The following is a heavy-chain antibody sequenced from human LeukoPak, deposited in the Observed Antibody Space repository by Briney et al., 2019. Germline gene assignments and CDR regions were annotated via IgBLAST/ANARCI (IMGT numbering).Heavy chain of an antibody. J-gene: IGHJ3*02. Sequence: ASVKVSCKASGGTFSSYAISWVRQAPGQGLEWMGWINPNSGGTNYAQKFQGRVTMTRDTSISTAYMELSRLRSDDTAVYYCASPVAAVDDAFDIWGQGTMVTVSS. CDR2: INPNSGGT. V-gene: IGHV1-2*02. CDR3: ASPVAAVDDAFDI. CDR1: GGTFSSYA. D-gene: IGHD6-13*01.